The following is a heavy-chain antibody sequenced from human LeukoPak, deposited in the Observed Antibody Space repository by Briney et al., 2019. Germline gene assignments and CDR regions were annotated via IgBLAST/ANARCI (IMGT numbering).Heavy chain of an antibody. V-gene: IGHV3-53*01. D-gene: IGHD2-21*02. CDR2: IYSGGST. J-gene: IGHJ4*02. CDR3: ARAVSVSGGDGY. CDR1: GFTVSSNY. Sequence: PGGSLRLSCAASGFTVSSNYMSSVRQAPGKGLEWVSVIYSGGSTYYADSVKGRFTISRDNSKNTLYLQMNSLRAEDTAVYYCARAVSVSGGDGYWGQGTLVTVSS.